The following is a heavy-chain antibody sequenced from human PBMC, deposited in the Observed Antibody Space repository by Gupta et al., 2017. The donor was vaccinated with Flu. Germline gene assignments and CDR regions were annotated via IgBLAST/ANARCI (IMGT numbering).Heavy chain of an antibody. Sequence: SGFILSDYYIDWVRQAPGKGLEWVGRSRKKANSCSTKYAASVEGRFTISRDTSKNLLFLQMNSLKIDDTAVYYCIRDVPGNYSWYYWGQGTLVTVSS. CDR2: SRKKANSCST. CDR3: IRDVPGNYSWYY. CDR1: GFILSDYY. D-gene: IGHD1-7*01. J-gene: IGHJ4*02. V-gene: IGHV3-72*01.